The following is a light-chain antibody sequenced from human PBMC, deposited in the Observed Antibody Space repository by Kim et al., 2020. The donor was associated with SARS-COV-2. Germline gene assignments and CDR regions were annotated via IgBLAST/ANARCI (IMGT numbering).Light chain of an antibody. J-gene: IGKJ4*01. Sequence: EIVLTQSPGTLSLSPGERATLSCRASQSVINNFLAWFQQKPGQPPRLLTYSASSRATGIPDRFRGGGSGTDFSLTISRLEPEDFAVYYSQQTSNSPLTFGGGTKGGIK. CDR3: QQTSNSPLT. V-gene: IGKV3-20*01. CDR2: SAS. CDR1: QSVINNF.